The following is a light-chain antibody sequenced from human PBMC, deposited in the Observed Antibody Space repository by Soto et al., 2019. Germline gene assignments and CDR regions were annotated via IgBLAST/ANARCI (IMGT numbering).Light chain of an antibody. CDR2: SNN. Sequence: QSVLTQPPSASGTPGQRVTISCSGSSSNIGSNTVNWYQQLPGAAPKLLIYSNNQRPSGVPDRFSGSKSGTSASLAISGLQSEDEADYYCAAWEDRQSGPVFGGGTQLTVL. CDR1: SSNIGSNT. J-gene: IGLJ2*01. CDR3: AAWEDRQSGPV. V-gene: IGLV1-44*01.